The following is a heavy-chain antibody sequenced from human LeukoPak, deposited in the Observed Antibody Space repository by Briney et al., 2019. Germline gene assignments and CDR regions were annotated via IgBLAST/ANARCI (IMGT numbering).Heavy chain of an antibody. J-gene: IGHJ6*02. Sequence: GGSLRLSCAASGFIFSSYSMSWVRQAPGKGLEWVSVITGSGGNTYYADSVKGRFTISKDNSKNTVYLQMSSLRVDDTAVYYCAKAASSSWPSYYYGMDVWGQGATVTVSS. CDR2: ITGSGGNT. CDR1: GFIFSSYS. CDR3: AKAASSSWPSYYYGMDV. V-gene: IGHV3-23*01. D-gene: IGHD6-13*01.